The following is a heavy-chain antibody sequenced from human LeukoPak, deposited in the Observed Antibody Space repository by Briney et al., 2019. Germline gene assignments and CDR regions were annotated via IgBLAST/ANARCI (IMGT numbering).Heavy chain of an antibody. CDR3: AKSDNIVGATYFDY. CDR1: GFTFRSYA. D-gene: IGHD1-26*01. CDR2: ISSNGGST. J-gene: IGHJ4*02. Sequence: GGSLRLSCSASGFTFRSYAVHWVRQAPGKGLEYISSISSNGGSTYYADSVKGRFTISRDNSKSTLSLHMSSLKPEDTAVYYCAKSDNIVGATYFDYWGQGTLVTVSS. V-gene: IGHV3-64D*09.